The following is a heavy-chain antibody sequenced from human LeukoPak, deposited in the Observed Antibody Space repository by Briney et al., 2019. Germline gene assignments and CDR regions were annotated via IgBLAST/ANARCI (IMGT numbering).Heavy chain of an antibody. J-gene: IGHJ4*02. CDR3: AILYVIRDLDNWNDGSFDY. CDR2: ISGSDGST. D-gene: IGHD1-1*01. Sequence: PGGSLRRSCAASGFTFRSYAMSWVRQAPGKGLEWVSVISGSDGSTYYADSVKGRFTISRDNFKNTLYLQMNSLRAEDTAVYYCAILYVIRDLDNWNDGSFDYWGQGTLVTVSS. V-gene: IGHV3-23*01. CDR1: GFTFRSYA.